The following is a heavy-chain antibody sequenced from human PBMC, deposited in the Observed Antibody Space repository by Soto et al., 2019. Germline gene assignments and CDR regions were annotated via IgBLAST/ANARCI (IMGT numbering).Heavy chain of an antibody. CDR1: GYTFTGYY. J-gene: IGHJ4*02. Sequence: ASVKVSCKASGYTFTGYYMHWVRQAPGQGLEWMGWINPNSGGTNYAQKFQGRVTMTRDTSISTAYMELSRLRSDDTAVYYCAHSDQLLRLYFDSWGQGTLVTVSS. V-gene: IGHV1-2*02. CDR3: AHSDQLLRLYFDS. D-gene: IGHD2-2*01. CDR2: INPNSGGT.